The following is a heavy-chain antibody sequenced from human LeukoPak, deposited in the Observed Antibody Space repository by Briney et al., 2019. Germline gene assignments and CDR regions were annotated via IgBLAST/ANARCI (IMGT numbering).Heavy chain of an antibody. Sequence: GGSLRLSCAASGFIFNNYSLIWVRQAPGKGLEWVSSISNDGGGTNYADFVKGRFTISRDNSKNTLFLQMNSLRAEDTALYYCAKGSSGYFVDLWGQGTLVTVSS. CDR3: AKGSSGYFVDL. CDR1: GFIFNNYS. CDR2: ISNDGGGT. V-gene: IGHV3-23*01. J-gene: IGHJ5*02. D-gene: IGHD3-22*01.